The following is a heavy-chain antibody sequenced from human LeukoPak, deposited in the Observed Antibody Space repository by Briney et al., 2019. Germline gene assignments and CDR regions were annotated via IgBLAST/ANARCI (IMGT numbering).Heavy chain of an antibody. CDR3: AIYSSSWYLFSDAFDI. V-gene: IGHV1-46*01. CDR2: INPSGGST. J-gene: IGHJ3*02. D-gene: IGHD6-13*01. CDR1: GYTFTSYY. Sequence: ASVKVSCRASGYTFTSYYMHWVRQAPGQGLEWMGIINPSGGSTSYAQKFQGRVTMTRDMSTSTVYMELSSLRSEDTAVYYCAIYSSSWYLFSDAFDIWGQGTMVTVSS.